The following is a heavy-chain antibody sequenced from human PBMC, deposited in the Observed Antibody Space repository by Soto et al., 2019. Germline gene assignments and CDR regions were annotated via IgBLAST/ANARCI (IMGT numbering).Heavy chain of an antibody. Sequence: EVQLVESGGGLVQPGGSLRLSCAASGFTFSSYWMHWVRQAPGKGLVWVSRINSDGSSTSYADSMKGRFTISRDNAKNTLYLQMNSLRAEDTAVYYCAREEGSGCPGDYWGQGTLVTVSS. V-gene: IGHV3-74*01. CDR1: GFTFSSYW. CDR3: AREEGSGCPGDY. D-gene: IGHD6-19*01. CDR2: INSDGSST. J-gene: IGHJ4*02.